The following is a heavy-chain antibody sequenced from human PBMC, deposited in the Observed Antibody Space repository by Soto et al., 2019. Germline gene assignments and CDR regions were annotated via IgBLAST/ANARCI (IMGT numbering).Heavy chain of an antibody. V-gene: IGHV3-74*01. CDR2: IDHDGPT. CDR3: VRDSHGDY. Sequence: EVQLVESGGGLVQTGGSLRLSCAGSGFTFSNYWMHWVRQAPGKGLEWVSRIDHDGPTEYADSVRGRFTISRDNAENTLYLQMNSLRPEDTAVYYCVRDSHGDYWGQGTLVTVSS. CDR1: GFTFSNYW. J-gene: IGHJ4*02.